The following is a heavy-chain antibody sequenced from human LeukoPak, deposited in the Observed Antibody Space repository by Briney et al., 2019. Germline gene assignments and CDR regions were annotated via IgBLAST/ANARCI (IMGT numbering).Heavy chain of an antibody. CDR1: GFTFSSYW. J-gene: IGHJ4*02. D-gene: IGHD3-22*01. CDR3: AKMWWARNYYDSSGPADFDY. CDR2: IRYDGSNK. Sequence: GGSLRLSCAASGFTFSSYWMSWVRQAPGKGLEWVAFIRYDGSNKYYADSVKGRFTISRDNSKNTLYLQMNSLRAEDTAVYYCAKMWWARNYYDSSGPADFDYWGQGTLVTVSS. V-gene: IGHV3-30*02.